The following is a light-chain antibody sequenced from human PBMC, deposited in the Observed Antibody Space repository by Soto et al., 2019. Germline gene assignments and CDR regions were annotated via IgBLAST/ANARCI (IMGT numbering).Light chain of an antibody. Sequence: EIVLTQSPATLSLSPGERATLSCRASQSVSSFLAWYQQKPGQAPRLLIYDASNRATGIPARFSGSGSGTDFTLTISSLEPEDFAIYYCQHRSNWPLTFGGGTKVEIK. V-gene: IGKV3-11*01. CDR2: DAS. CDR1: QSVSSF. CDR3: QHRSNWPLT. J-gene: IGKJ4*01.